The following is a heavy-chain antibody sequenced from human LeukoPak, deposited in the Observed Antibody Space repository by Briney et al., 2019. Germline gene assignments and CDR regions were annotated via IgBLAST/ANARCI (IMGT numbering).Heavy chain of an antibody. D-gene: IGHD1-26*01. CDR3: ARHAKERRALVGAIDY. J-gene: IGHJ4*02. Sequence: SETLSLTCTVSGGSISSSSYYWGWIRQPPGKGLEWIGSIYYSGSTYYNPSLKSRVTISVDTSKNQFSLKLSSVTAADTAMYYCARHAKERRALVGAIDYWGQGTLVTVSS. CDR2: IYYSGST. V-gene: IGHV4-39*01. CDR1: GGSISSSSYY.